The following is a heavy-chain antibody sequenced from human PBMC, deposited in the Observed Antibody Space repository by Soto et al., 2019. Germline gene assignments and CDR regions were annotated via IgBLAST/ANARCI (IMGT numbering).Heavy chain of an antibody. V-gene: IGHV3-30*18. CDR2: ISYDGSNK. CDR1: GFTSSSYG. CDR3: AKDWASSGYYSYDAFDI. J-gene: IGHJ3*02. Sequence: GGSLRLSCAASGFTSSSYGMHWVRQAPGKGLEWVAVISYDGSNKYYADSVKGRFTISRDNSKNTLYLQMNSLRAEDTAVYYCAKDWASSGYYSYDAFDIWGQGTMVTVSS. D-gene: IGHD3-22*01.